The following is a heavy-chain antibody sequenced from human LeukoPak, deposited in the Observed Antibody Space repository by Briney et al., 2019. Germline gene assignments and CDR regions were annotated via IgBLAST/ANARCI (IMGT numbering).Heavy chain of an antibody. CDR1: GFTFSSYG. V-gene: IGHV3-33*06. CDR2: IWYDGSNK. J-gene: IGHJ4*02. D-gene: IGHD6-6*01. CDR3: AKDSSGSSSDFDY. Sequence: GRSLRLSCAASGFTFSSYGMHWVRQAPGKGLEWVAVIWYDGSNKYYADSVKGRFTISRVNSKNTLYLQMNSLRAEDTAVYYCAKDSSGSSSDFDYWGQGTLVTVSS.